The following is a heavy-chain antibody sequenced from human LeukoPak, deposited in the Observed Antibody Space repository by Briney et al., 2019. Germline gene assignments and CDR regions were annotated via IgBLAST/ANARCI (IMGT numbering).Heavy chain of an antibody. V-gene: IGHV4-59*01. CDR1: GGSISSYY. CDR3: ARVIRSRDAFDT. J-gene: IGHJ3*02. Sequence: TSETLSLTCTVSGGSISSYYWSWIRQPPGKGLEWVGYIYYSGSTNYNPSLKSRVTISVDTSKNQFSLKLSSVTAADTAVYYCARVIRSRDAFDTWGQGTMVTVSS. CDR2: IYYSGST. D-gene: IGHD1-26*01.